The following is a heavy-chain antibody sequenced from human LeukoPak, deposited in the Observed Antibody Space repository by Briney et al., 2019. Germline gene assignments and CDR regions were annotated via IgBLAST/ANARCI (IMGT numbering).Heavy chain of an antibody. J-gene: IGHJ4*02. V-gene: IGHV3-15*01. CDR1: GFTFSNAW. CDR3: TTEEDYGGNSAFDY. Sequence: GGSLRLSCAASGFTFSNAWLSWVRQAPGKGREWVGRIKSKTDGGTTDYAAPVKGRFTISRDDSQNTLYLQMNSLKTEDTAVYYCTTEEDYGGNSAFDYWGQGTLVTVSS. CDR2: IKSKTDGGTT. D-gene: IGHD4-23*01.